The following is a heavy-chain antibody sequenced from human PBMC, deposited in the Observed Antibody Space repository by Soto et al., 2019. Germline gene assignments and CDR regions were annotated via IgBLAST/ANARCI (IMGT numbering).Heavy chain of an antibody. Sequence: ASVKVSCKASGYTFTSYDINWVRQATGQGLEWMGWMNPNSGNTGYAQKFQGRVTMTRNTSISTAYMELSSLRSEDTAVYYCARGHCSGGSCYLYYYYYYMDVWGKGTTVTVSS. CDR2: MNPNSGNT. CDR1: GYTFTSYD. V-gene: IGHV1-8*01. J-gene: IGHJ6*03. D-gene: IGHD2-15*01. CDR3: ARGHCSGGSCYLYYYYYYMDV.